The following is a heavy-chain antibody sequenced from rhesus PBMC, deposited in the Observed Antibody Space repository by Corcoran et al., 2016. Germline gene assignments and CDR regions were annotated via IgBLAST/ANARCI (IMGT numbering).Heavy chain of an antibody. CDR3: ARITVTTTYSLDS. V-gene: IGHV2-95*01. D-gene: IGHD4-29*01. CDR2: IYWNDNK. Sequence: QVTLKESGPALVKTTQTLTLTYALSGFSISTTGIGVGWTRQHPGKALEWLANIYWNDNKAYNTSLKSRLTISRDTSKNQVVLIMTNMDPVDTATYFCARITVTTTYSLDSWGQGVVVTVSS. J-gene: IGHJ6*01. CDR1: GFSISTTGIG.